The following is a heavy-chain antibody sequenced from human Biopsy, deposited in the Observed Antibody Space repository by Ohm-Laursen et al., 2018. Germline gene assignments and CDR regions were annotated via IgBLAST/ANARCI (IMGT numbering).Heavy chain of an antibody. Sequence: PSETLSLTCSVSGGSITADFWTWIRQTPGERLEWIGYRFHSGSPMYNPSLKSRVPITVDTSKSQFSLTLTSVTAADTAVYYCVRLNRRGNIIFFDYWGRGTLVTVSS. D-gene: IGHD3/OR15-3a*01. J-gene: IGHJ4*02. CDR1: GGSITADF. V-gene: IGHV4-59*08. CDR3: VRLNRRGNIIFFDY. CDR2: RFHSGSP.